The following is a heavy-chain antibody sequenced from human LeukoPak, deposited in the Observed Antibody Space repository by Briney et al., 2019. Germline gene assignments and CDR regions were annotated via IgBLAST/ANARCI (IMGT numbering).Heavy chain of an antibody. Sequence: GGSLRLSCAASGFTFSSYGMHWVRQAPGKGLEWVAFIRYDGSNKYYADSVKGRFTISRDNSKNTLYLQMNSLRAEDTAVYYCAKKEGEYAFDYCGQGTLVTVSS. CDR3: AKKEGEYAFDY. J-gene: IGHJ4*02. V-gene: IGHV3-30*02. CDR1: GFTFSSYG. CDR2: IRYDGSNK. D-gene: IGHD2/OR15-2a*01.